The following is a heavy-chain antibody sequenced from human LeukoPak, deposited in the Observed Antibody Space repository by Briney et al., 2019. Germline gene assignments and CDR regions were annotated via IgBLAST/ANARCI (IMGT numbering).Heavy chain of an antibody. D-gene: IGHD2-2*01. V-gene: IGHV1-2*06. J-gene: IGHJ4*02. CDR2: INPNSGGT. Sequence: ASVKVSCKASGYTFTCYYMHWVRQAPGQGLEWMGRINPNSGGTNYAQKFQGRVTMTRDTSISTAYMELSRLTSDDTAVYYCARAGIVVVPAAPYGHWGQGTLVTVSS. CDR3: ARAGIVVVPAAPYGH. CDR1: GYTFTCYY.